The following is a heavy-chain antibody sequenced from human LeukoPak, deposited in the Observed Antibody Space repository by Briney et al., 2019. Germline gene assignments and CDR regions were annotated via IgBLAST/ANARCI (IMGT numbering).Heavy chain of an antibody. Sequence: SETLSLTCAVYGGSFSGYYWSWIRQPPGKGLEWIGEINHSGSTNYNPSLKSRVTISVDTSKNQFSLKLSSVTAADTAVYYCARGRDGYNRFYYYYMDVWGKGTTVTVSS. CDR3: ARGRDGYNRFYYYYMDV. D-gene: IGHD5-24*01. J-gene: IGHJ6*03. CDR2: INHSGST. V-gene: IGHV4-34*01. CDR1: GGSFSGYY.